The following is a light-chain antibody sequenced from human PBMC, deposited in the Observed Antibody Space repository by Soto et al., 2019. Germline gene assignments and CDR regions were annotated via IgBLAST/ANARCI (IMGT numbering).Light chain of an antibody. CDR2: DAS. Sequence: VMTQSPATLSLSLGERAALSCRASQSVSTNLAWYQQKPGQAPRLLIYDASNRATGIPARFSGSGSGTDFTLTVSSLEPEDFAVYYCQQRSNWWTFGQGTKVDIK. CDR1: QSVSTN. V-gene: IGKV3-11*01. CDR3: QQRSNWWT. J-gene: IGKJ1*01.